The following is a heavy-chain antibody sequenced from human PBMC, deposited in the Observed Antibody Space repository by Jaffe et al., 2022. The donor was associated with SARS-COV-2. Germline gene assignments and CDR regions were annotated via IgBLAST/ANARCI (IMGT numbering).Heavy chain of an antibody. CDR1: GFTFSSYG. CDR2: IWYDGSNK. CDR3: ARDRGGAAAGLFDY. V-gene: IGHV3-33*01. Sequence: QVQLVESGGGVVQPGRSLRLSCAASGFTFSSYGMHWVRQAPGKGLEWVAVIWYDGSNKYYADSVKGRFTISRDNSKNTLYLQMNSLRAEDTAVYYCARDRGGAAAGLFDYWGQGTLVTVSS. J-gene: IGHJ4*02. D-gene: IGHD6-13*01.